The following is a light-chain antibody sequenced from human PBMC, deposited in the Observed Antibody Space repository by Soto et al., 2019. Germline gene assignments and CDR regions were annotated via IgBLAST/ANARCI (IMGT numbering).Light chain of an antibody. CDR1: HNIHSF. Sequence: DIQMTQSPSSLAASVGERVTITCRASHNIHSFLNWYQQKPGKAPQVLIYGGSALQSGVPSRFSGSGSGTDFTLTISSLQPEDFASYFCQQSYNIPFTFGPGTKVDIK. CDR3: QQSYNIPFT. CDR2: GGS. J-gene: IGKJ3*01. V-gene: IGKV1-39*01.